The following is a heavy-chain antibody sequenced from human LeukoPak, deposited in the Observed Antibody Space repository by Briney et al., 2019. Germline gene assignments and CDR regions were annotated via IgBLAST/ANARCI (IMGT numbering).Heavy chain of an antibody. J-gene: IGHJ4*02. CDR2: IYYSGST. CDR1: GGSISSYY. V-gene: IGHV4-59*01. Sequence: SETLSLTCTVSGGSISSYYWSWIRQPRGKGLEWSGYIYYSGSTNYNPSLKSRVTISVDTSKNQFSLKLSSVTAADTAVYYCARDNDSSGYSFDYWGQGTLVTVSS. CDR3: ARDNDSSGYSFDY. D-gene: IGHD3-22*01.